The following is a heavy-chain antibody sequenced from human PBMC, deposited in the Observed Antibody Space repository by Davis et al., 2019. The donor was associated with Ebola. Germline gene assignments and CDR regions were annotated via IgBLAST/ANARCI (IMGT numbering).Heavy chain of an antibody. CDR2: ISYDGSNK. D-gene: IGHD6-6*01. CDR3: VKGPRVYSSSSLVY. J-gene: IGHJ4*02. V-gene: IGHV3-30*18. CDR1: GFTFSSYG. Sequence: GESLKISCAASGFTFSSYGMHWVRQAPGKGLEWVAVISYDGSNKYYADSVKGRFTISRDNSKNTLYLQMSSLRAEDTAVYYCVKGPRVYSSSSLVYWGQGTLVTVSS.